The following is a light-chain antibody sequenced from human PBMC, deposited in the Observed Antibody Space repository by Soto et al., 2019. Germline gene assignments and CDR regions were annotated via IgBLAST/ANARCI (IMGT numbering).Light chain of an antibody. V-gene: IGKV3-15*01. J-gene: IGKJ2*01. CDR2: GAS. CDR1: QSVSCN. CDR3: QQYKEWPPKYT. Sequence: EIVRTQSPATLNVSPGERAILSCRASQSVSCNLAWYQQKLGQAPRLLIYGASSRATAIPARFSGRGSATEFPLTITILQSEDFAGYYCQQYKEWPPKYTFGQRTKLELK.